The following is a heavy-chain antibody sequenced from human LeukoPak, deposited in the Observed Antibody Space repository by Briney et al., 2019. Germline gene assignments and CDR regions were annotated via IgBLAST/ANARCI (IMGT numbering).Heavy chain of an antibody. CDR1: GFTFSSYS. CDR3: ARERYYYDSSGFDY. J-gene: IGHJ4*02. V-gene: IGHV3-21*01. CDR2: ISSSSSYI. Sequence: GGSLTLYCAASGFTFSSYSMNWVRQAPGKGLEWVSSISSSSSYIYYADSVKGRFTISRDNAKNSLYLQMNSLRAEDTAVYYCARERYYYDSSGFDYWGQGTLVTVSS. D-gene: IGHD3-22*01.